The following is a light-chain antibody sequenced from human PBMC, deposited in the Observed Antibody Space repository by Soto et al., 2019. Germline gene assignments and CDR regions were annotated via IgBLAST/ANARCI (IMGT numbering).Light chain of an antibody. CDR2: DAS. J-gene: IGKJ1*01. Sequence: DIQMTQSRATLSASVGDRVTITCRASQSISSWLAWYQQKPGKAPKLLIYDASSLESGVPSRFSGSGSGTEFTLTISSLQPDDFATHYCQQYNSYSPTFGQGTKVDIK. V-gene: IGKV1-5*01. CDR1: QSISSW. CDR3: QQYNSYSPT.